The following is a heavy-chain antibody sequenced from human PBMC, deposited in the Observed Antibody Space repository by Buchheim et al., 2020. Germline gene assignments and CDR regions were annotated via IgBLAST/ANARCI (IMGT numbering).Heavy chain of an antibody. J-gene: IGHJ4*02. V-gene: IGHV4-59*01. Sequence: QVMLQESGPGMVKPSETLSLTCNVSGASMNDYYWSWIRQPPGKGLEWLGYIYVSGSTNYNPSLKSRGTISIETSKNQFSLRLTSVTAADTAVYYCARFPVQRKPYWGQGIL. CDR2: IYVSGST. D-gene: IGHD5-24*01. CDR1: GASMNDYY. CDR3: ARFPVQRKPY.